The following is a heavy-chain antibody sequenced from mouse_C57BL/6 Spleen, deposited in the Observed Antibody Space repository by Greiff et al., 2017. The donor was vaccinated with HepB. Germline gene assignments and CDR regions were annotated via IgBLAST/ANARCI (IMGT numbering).Heavy chain of an antibody. V-gene: IGHV1-4*01. D-gene: IGHD1-1*01. CDR3: ASQGCYYYGSSFYYCDY. Sequence: VQLPQSGAELARPGASVKMSCKASGYTFTSYTMHWVKQRPGQGLEWIGYINPSSGYPKYNQKFTDKATLTADKSSNTAYMQLSSLTAEDSAFYYWASQGCYYYGSSFYYCDYWGQGTTLTVSS. CDR1: GYTFTSYT. J-gene: IGHJ2*01. CDR2: INPSSGYP.